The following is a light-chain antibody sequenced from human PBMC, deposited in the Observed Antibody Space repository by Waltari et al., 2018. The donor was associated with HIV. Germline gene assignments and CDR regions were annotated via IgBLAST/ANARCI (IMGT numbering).Light chain of an antibody. V-gene: IGLV2-14*01. Sequence: SALTQPASVSGSPGQSITISCTGTSSDVGGYSYVSWYQQHPGKAPKLMIYEVSNRPSGVSNRFSGSKSGNTASLTISGLQAEDEADYYCSSYTTSSSLLFGGGTKLTVL. J-gene: IGLJ2*01. CDR2: EVS. CDR1: SSDVGGYSY. CDR3: SSYTTSSSLL.